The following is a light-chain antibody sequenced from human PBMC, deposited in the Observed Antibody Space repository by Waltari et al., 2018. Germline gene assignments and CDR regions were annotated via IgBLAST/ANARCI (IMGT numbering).Light chain of an antibody. CDR2: AAS. Sequence: RPSESITNHLGWYQQKPGEAPRLLIFAASTLQSGVPSRFSGSGSGTDFTLTISSLQPEDFATYFCLQDYIFPLTFGGGTTVEI. V-gene: IGKV1-6*01. J-gene: IGKJ4*01. CDR3: LQDYIFPLT. CDR1: ESITNH.